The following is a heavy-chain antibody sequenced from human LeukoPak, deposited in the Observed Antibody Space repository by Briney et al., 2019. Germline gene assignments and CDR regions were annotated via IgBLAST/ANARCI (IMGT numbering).Heavy chain of an antibody. CDR1: GFIFNSYG. CDR3: ARDLDYGGDANFDH. CDR2: IYKDGNTK. D-gene: IGHD4-23*01. V-gene: IGHV3-33*01. Sequence: GGSLRLSCAASGFIFNSYGIHWVRQAPGKGLELVTVIYKDGNTKYYADSVKGRFTISRDNSKNTVYLQMNSLRVEDTAVYYCARDLDYGGDANFDHWGQGTLVTVSS. J-gene: IGHJ4*02.